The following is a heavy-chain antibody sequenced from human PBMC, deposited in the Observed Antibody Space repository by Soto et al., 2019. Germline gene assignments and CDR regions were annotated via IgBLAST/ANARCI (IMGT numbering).Heavy chain of an antibody. D-gene: IGHD1-26*01. V-gene: IGHV4-59*08. J-gene: IGHJ6*02. CDR1: GGSISRYY. CDR2: IYYSGCA. Sequence: QLQLQESGPGLVQPSNTLSLTCTVSGGSISRYYWSWIRQTPGKGLQYIGNIYYSGCANYNPSLKRRVTLSDHTATNQIFLTLTSVTASDTAVYYCARGCWEREGYVMDVWGQGTTVTGSS. CDR3: ARGCWEREGYVMDV.